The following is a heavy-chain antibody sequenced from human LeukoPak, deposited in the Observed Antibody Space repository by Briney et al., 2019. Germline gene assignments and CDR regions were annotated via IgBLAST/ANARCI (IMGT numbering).Heavy chain of an antibody. CDR3: ASPKEYSDYYFDY. Sequence: SVKVSCKASGGTFRNYAISWVRQAPGQGLEWMGGLIPLFGRVEYAQRFQGRVTITADESTNTAYMELSSLTSEDTAVYYCASPKEYSDYYFDYWGQGTLVTVSS. J-gene: IGHJ4*02. CDR2: LIPLFGRV. CDR1: GGTFRNYA. V-gene: IGHV1-69*01. D-gene: IGHD4-11*01.